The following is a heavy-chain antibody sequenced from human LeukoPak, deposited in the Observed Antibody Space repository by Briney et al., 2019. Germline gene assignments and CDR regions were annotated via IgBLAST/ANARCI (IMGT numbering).Heavy chain of an antibody. Sequence: SETLSLTCTVSGGSISSYYWSWIQQPPGKGLEWIGYIYYSGSTYYNPSLKSRVTISVDTSKNQFSLKLSSVTAADTAVYYCARTTVAGNAFDIWGQGTMVTVSS. CDR2: IYYSGST. CDR3: ARTTVAGNAFDI. V-gene: IGHV4-59*01. D-gene: IGHD6-19*01. J-gene: IGHJ3*02. CDR1: GGSISSYY.